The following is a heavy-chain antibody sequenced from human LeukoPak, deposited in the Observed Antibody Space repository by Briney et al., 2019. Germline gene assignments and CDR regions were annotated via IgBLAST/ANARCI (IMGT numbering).Heavy chain of an antibody. CDR3: ARDGPAYYYDRSGYTTRYGMDV. J-gene: IGHJ6*02. Sequence: PEGSLRLSCAASGFTFSSYWMHWVRQAPGKGLVWVSRINSDGSSTSYADSVKGRFTISRDNAKNTLYLQMNSLRAEDTAVYYCARDGPAYYYDRSGYTTRYGMDVWGQGTTVTVSS. V-gene: IGHV3-74*01. CDR1: GFTFSSYW. CDR2: INSDGSST. D-gene: IGHD3-22*01.